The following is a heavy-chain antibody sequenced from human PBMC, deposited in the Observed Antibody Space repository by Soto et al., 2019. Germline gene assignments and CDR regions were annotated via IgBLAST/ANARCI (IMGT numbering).Heavy chain of an antibody. D-gene: IGHD3-10*01. J-gene: IGHJ5*02. CDR3: ARGVGSGSYYNQYNWFDP. Sequence: ASVKVSCKASGYTFTSYAMHWVRQAPGQRLEWMGWINAGNSDTTYSQKFQGRVTITSDTSASTAYMELRSLRSDDTAVYYCARGVGSGSYYNQYNWFDPWGQGTLVTVSS. CDR1: GYTFTSYA. V-gene: IGHV1-3*01. CDR2: INAGNSDT.